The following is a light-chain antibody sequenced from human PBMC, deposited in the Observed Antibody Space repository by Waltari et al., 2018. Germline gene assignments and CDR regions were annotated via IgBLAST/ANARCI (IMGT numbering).Light chain of an antibody. CDR1: SSNIGNNA. CDR2: DDD. J-gene: IGLJ2*01. V-gene: IGLV1-36*01. CDR3: AAWDDSLNAVV. Sequence: QSVLTQPPSVSEAPRQRVTISCSGSSSNIGNNAVNWYQQLPGEAPKLLIFDDDLLPVGGSDRLSGSTSGTSASMASGGVLSEDEGDYYCAAWDDSLNAVVFGGGTKLTVL.